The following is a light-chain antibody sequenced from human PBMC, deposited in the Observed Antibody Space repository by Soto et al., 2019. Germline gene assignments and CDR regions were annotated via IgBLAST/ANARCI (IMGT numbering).Light chain of an antibody. CDR1: QSVLYSSNNKNY. CDR2: WAS. V-gene: IGKV4-1*01. CDR3: QQYYSSPLT. Sequence: DIVMTQSPDSLAVSLGERATINCKSSQSVLYSSNNKNYLAWYQQKQGQPPKLLFYWASTRESGVPDRFSGSGSGTDFTLTISSLQAEDVAVYYCQQYYSSPLTFGGGTKVEIK. J-gene: IGKJ4*01.